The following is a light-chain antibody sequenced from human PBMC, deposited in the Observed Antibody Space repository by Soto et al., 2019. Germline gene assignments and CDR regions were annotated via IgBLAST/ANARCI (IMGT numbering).Light chain of an antibody. V-gene: IGLV1-51*01. CDR1: NSNIGNHS. J-gene: IGLJ1*01. Sequence: QSVLTQPPSLSAAPGQNVTISCSGSNSNIGNHSVSWYQQLPGTAPRLLIYDNDNRPSGIPDRFSGSKSGTSASLGITGLQTGDEADSYCATWDSSLSSTVFGSGTKVTVL. CDR2: DND. CDR3: ATWDSSLSSTV.